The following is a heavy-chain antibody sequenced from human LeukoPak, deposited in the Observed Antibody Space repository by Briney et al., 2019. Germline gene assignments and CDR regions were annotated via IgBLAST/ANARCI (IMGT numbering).Heavy chain of an antibody. J-gene: IGHJ3*02. CDR2: ISSSSDYI. V-gene: IGHV3-21*01. D-gene: IGHD2-2*01. CDR3: ARGHGVVPASDDPFDI. Sequence: GGSLRLSCAASGFTFSSYNMNWVRQAPGKGLEWVSSISSSSDYIYYADSVKGRFTISRDNAKNSLYLQMNSLRAEDTAVYYCARGHGVVPASDDPFDIWGQGTMVTVSS. CDR1: GFTFSSYN.